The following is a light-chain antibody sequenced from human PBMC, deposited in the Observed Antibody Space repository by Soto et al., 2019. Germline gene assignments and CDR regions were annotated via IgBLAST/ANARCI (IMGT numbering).Light chain of an antibody. Sequence: QSALTRPPSASGSPGQSVTISCTGTSSDVGGYNYVSWYQQHPVKAPKLMIYEVSKRPSGVPDRFSGSKSGNTASLTVSGLQAEDEAYYYCSSYAGSHVVFGGGTKLTVL. J-gene: IGLJ2*01. CDR3: SSYAGSHVV. CDR2: EVS. V-gene: IGLV2-8*01. CDR1: SSDVGGYNY.